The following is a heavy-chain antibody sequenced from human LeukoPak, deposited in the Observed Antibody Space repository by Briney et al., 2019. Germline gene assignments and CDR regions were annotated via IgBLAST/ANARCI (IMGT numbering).Heavy chain of an antibody. Sequence: SQALSLTCAISGDSVSRNIAAWNWIRQSPSRGLEWLGRTHYRSKWYSDYAESVKGRITIDPDTSKNHSSLHLKSVTPEDTGVYYCARAFLYGDTWENTFDYWGQGILVTVSS. CDR2: THYRSKWYS. V-gene: IGHV6-1*01. J-gene: IGHJ4*02. CDR3: ARAFLYGDTWENTFDY. D-gene: IGHD1-26*01. CDR1: GDSVSRNIAA.